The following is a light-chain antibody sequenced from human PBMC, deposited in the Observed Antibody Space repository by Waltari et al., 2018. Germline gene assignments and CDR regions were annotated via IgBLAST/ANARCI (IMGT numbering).Light chain of an antibody. J-gene: IGLJ1*01. CDR3: TSYAGSNNYV. V-gene: IGLV2-8*01. CDR2: DVS. Sequence: QSALTQPPSASGSPGQSVTISCTGTSSDVGGYNYVSWYQHHPGKAPKLMIYDVSERPPGVPDRFSGSKSGYTASLTVSGLQAEDEADYYCTSYAGSNNYVFGTGTKVTVL. CDR1: SSDVGGYNY.